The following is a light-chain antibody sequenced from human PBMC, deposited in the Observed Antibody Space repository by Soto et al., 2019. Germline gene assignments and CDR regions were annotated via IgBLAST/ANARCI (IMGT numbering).Light chain of an antibody. J-gene: IGKJ5*01. V-gene: IGKV3-15*01. CDR2: GAS. Sequence: DIVMTQSPATLSMSPGQRATLSCRASQSVSSNLAWYQQKPGQAPRLLIYGASTRATGIPARFSGSGSGTEFTLTISSLQSEDFAVYYCQQYNNLPITFGQGTRLEIK. CDR3: QQYNNLPIT. CDR1: QSVSSN.